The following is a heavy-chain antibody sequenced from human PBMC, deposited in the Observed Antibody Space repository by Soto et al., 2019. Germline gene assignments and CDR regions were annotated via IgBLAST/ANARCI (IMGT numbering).Heavy chain of an antibody. Sequence: PSETLSLTCTVSGGSISSGGYYWSWIRQHPGKGLEWIGYIYYSGSTYYNPSLKSRVTISVDTSKNQFSLKLSSVTAADTAVYYCARDSFPCGGDCSNEANDRTPYYYYMDVRGKGTTVTVSS. CDR1: GGSISSGGYY. J-gene: IGHJ6*03. D-gene: IGHD2-21*01. V-gene: IGHV4-31*03. CDR2: IYYSGST. CDR3: ARDSFPCGGDCSNEANDRTPYYYYMDV.